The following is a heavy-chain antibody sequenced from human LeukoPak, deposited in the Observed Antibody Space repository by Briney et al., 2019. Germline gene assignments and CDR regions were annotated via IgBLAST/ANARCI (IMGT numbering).Heavy chain of an antibody. CDR1: GFTFSSYG. J-gene: IGHJ6*03. V-gene: IGHV3-30*02. Sequence: GGSRRLSCAASGFTFSSYGMHWVRQAPGKGLEWVAFIRYDGSNKYYADSVKGRFTISRDNSKNTLYLQMNSLRAEDTAVYYCAKVPGYCSGGSCDYYYYMDVWGKGTTVTISS. D-gene: IGHD2-15*01. CDR3: AKVPGYCSGGSCDYYYYMDV. CDR2: IRYDGSNK.